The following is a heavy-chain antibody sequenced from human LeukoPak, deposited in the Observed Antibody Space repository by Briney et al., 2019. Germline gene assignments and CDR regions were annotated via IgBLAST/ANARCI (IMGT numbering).Heavy chain of an antibody. Sequence: TGGSLRLSCAASGFTFDDYAMHWVRQAPGKGLEWVSGISWNSGSIGYADSVKGRFTISRDNAKNSLYLQMNSLRAEDTALYYCAKDGYSYGYYFFSYWGQGTLVTVSS. D-gene: IGHD5-18*01. V-gene: IGHV3-9*01. CDR3: AKDGYSYGYYFFSY. CDR1: GFTFDDYA. J-gene: IGHJ4*02. CDR2: ISWNSGSI.